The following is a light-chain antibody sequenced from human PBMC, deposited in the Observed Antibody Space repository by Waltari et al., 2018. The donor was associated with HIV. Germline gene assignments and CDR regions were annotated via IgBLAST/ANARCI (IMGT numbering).Light chain of an antibody. CDR2: WAS. Sequence: DIVMTQSPDSLAVSLGERATINCKSSQSVLYRSNNKEYLAWYQQKPGQPPKLLIYWASTRESGVPDRFSASGSGTDFTLTISSLLAEDVAVYYCQQYYSTPWTFGQGTRVEIK. V-gene: IGKV4-1*01. J-gene: IGKJ1*01. CDR3: QQYYSTPWT. CDR1: QSVLYRSNNKEY.